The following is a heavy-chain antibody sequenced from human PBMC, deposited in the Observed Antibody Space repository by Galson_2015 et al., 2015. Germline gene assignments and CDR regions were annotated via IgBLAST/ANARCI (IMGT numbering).Heavy chain of an antibody. V-gene: IGHV4-31*01. CDR1: GGSISSAGYY. CDR3: ARAQMAQGVYSYYYMDV. CDR2: IYYSGST. J-gene: IGHJ6*03. Sequence: ETLSLTCTVSGGSISSAGYYWSWIRQHPGKGLEWIGYIYYSGSTYYNPSLRSLVTISVDTSKSQFSLKLSSVTAADTAVYYCARAQMAQGVYSYYYMDVWGKGTTVTVSS. D-gene: IGHD3-10*01.